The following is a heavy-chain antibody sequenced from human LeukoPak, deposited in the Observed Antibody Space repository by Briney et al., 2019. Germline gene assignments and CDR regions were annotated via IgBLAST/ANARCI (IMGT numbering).Heavy chain of an antibody. Sequence: PSETLSLTCTVSGYSISSGYYWGWIRQPPGKGLEWIGSIYHSGSTYYNPSLKSRVTISVDTSKNQFSLKLSSVTAADTAVYYCARRHRIQLWLHDYWGQGTLVTVSS. CDR1: GYSISSGYY. J-gene: IGHJ4*02. D-gene: IGHD5-18*01. CDR3: ARRHRIQLWLHDY. V-gene: IGHV4-38-2*02. CDR2: IYHSGST.